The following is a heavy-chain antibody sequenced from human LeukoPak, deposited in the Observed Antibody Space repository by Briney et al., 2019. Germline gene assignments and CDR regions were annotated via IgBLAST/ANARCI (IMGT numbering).Heavy chain of an antibody. Sequence: GGSLRLSCAASGFTFSSYSMSWVRQAPGKGLEWVSGISWNSGSIGYADSAKGRFTISRDNAKNSLYLQMNSLRAEDTALYYCAKDVLTATTFDSGMNVWGQGTTVTVTS. CDR2: ISWNSGSI. J-gene: IGHJ6*02. CDR3: AKDVLTATTFDSGMNV. V-gene: IGHV3-9*01. CDR1: GFTFSSYS. D-gene: IGHD1-20*01.